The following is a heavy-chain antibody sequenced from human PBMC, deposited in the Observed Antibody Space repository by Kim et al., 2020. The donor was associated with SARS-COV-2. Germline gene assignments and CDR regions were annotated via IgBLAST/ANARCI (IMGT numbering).Heavy chain of an antibody. J-gene: IGHJ6*01. CDR3: AKEVSSSWGYYYGMDV. CDR1: GFTFSSYG. Sequence: GGSLRLSCAASGFTFSSYGMHWVRQAPGKGLGWVAFIWYDGSNKYYADSVKGRFTISRDNSKNTLYLQMNSLRAEDTAVYYCAKEVSSSWGYYYGMDVWG. V-gene: IGHV3-30*02. CDR2: IWYDGSNK. D-gene: IGHD6-13*01.